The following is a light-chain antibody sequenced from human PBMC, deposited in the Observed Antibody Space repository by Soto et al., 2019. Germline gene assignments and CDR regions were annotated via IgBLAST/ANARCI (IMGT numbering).Light chain of an antibody. CDR2: NTN. CDR3: VLYMGSGSVV. Sequence: QTVVTQEPSFSVSPGGTVTLTCGLSSGSVSTSYYPSWYQQIPGQTPRTLIYNTNSRSSGVPDRFSGSILGNKAALTITGARADDDSDYYCVLYMGSGSVVLGGGTKLTVL. V-gene: IGLV8-61*01. J-gene: IGLJ2*01. CDR1: SGSVSTSYY.